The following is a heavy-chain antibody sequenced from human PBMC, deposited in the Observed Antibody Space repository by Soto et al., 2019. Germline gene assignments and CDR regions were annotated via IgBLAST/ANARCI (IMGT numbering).Heavy chain of an antibody. CDR3: ARGNPRVENNDDVWGGDREDFYVMDV. V-gene: IGHV4-61*08. D-gene: IGHD3-16*02. CDR1: GDSVSSDDYS. J-gene: IGHJ6*02. Sequence: QVQLQESGPGLVKPSETLSLTCTVSGDSVSSDDYSWSWIRQSPGKGLEWIGYMFSSGSTTYNTTLKTRVNMSVATSKYPFSLTLTSVTAADTAVYYCARGNPRVENNDDVWGGDREDFYVMDVWGQGTAVTVSS. CDR2: MFSSGST.